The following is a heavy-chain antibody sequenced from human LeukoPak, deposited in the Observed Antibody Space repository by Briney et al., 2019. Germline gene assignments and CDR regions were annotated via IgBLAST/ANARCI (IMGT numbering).Heavy chain of an antibody. D-gene: IGHD5-18*01. J-gene: IGHJ5*02. CDR1: GYTFTSYY. V-gene: IGHV1-46*01. CDR2: INPSGGST. Sequence: ASVKVSCKASGYTFTSYYMHWVRQAPGQGLEWMGIINPSGGSTSYAQKFQGRVTMTRDTSTSTVYMELGSLRSDDTAVYYCARELGGDSYGYYWFDPWGQGTLVTVSS. CDR3: ARELGGDSYGYYWFDP.